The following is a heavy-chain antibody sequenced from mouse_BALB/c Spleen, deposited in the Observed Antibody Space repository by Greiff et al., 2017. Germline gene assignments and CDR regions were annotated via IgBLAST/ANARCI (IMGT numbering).Heavy chain of an antibody. Sequence: EVQLVESGGGLVKLGGSLKLPCAASGFTFSSYYMSWVRQTPEKRLALVAAINSNVGSTYHPDTVKGRFPISRNNAKKTLYLQMSSLKSEDTALYDCARQYGYDGYGDYWGQGTSVTVAS. J-gene: IGHJ4*01. D-gene: IGHD2-2*01. V-gene: IGHV5-6-2*01. CDR1: GFTFSSYY. CDR3: ARQYGYDGYGDY. CDR2: INSNVGST.